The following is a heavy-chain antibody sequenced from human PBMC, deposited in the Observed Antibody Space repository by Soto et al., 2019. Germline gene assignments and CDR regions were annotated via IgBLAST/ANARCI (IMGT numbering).Heavy chain of an antibody. CDR1: GNTFMSYG. V-gene: IGHV1-18*01. CDR2: ISVYNGNT. D-gene: IGHD2-2*01. Sequence: QVQLVQSGAEVKKPGASVKVSCKASGNTFMSYGISWVRQAPGQGLEWMGWISVYNGNTNYAQKFQGRVTITADESTSTAYMELSSLRSEDTAVYYCARDCSSTSCQVRGMDVWGQGTTVTVSS. J-gene: IGHJ6*02. CDR3: ARDCSSTSCQVRGMDV.